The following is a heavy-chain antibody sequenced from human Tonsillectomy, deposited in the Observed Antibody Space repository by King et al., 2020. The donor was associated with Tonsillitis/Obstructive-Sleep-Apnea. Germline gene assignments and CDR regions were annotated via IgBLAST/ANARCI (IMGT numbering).Heavy chain of an antibody. Sequence: VQLVESGGGLVQPGGSLRLSCAASRFTFSGYWMSWVRQAPGKGLEWVANIKQDGSEKYYVDSVKGRFTISRDNAKNSLYLQMYSLRAEDTAVYYCARENGADFDYWGQGTLVTVSS. CDR1: RFTFSGYW. V-gene: IGHV3-7*03. CDR2: IKQDGSEK. D-gene: IGHD1-1*01. J-gene: IGHJ4*02. CDR3: ARENGADFDY.